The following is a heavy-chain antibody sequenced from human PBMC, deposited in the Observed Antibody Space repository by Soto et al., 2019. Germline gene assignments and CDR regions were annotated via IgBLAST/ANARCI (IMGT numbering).Heavy chain of an antibody. J-gene: IGHJ6*03. CDR3: ARGSWNDVSGHYYXDV. Sequence: SQSLSLTCAISGDSFSSNSAGWNWVRQTPSRGLEWLGRTYYKSKWFNNYAVSVKSRITINPDTSQNQFSLHLDSVTPEDTAVYFCARGSWNDVSGHYYXDVWGKGTTVTVSS. D-gene: IGHD1-1*01. CDR2: TYYKSKWFN. CDR1: GDSFSSNSAG. V-gene: IGHV6-1*01.